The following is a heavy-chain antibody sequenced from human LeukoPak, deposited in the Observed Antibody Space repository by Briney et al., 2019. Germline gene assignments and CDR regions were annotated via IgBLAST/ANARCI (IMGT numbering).Heavy chain of an antibody. D-gene: IGHD3-10*01. V-gene: IGHV3-33*01. CDR1: GFTFSSYG. J-gene: IGHJ4*02. CDR2: IWYDGSNK. CDR3: ARGDHYYGSGSYYSPLDY. Sequence: GGSLRLSCAASGFTFSSYGMHWVRQAPGKGLEWVAVIWYDGSNKYYADSVKGRFTISRDNSKNTLYLQMNSLSAEDTAVYYCARGDHYYGSGSYYSPLDYWGQGTLVTVSS.